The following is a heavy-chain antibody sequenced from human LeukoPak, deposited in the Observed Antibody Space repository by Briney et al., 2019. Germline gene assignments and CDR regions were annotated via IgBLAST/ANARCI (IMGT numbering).Heavy chain of an antibody. Sequence: GGSLRLSCAASGFTFSNYWMHWVRQVPGKGLMWVSRIKTDGSSTSYADSVKGRFTISRDNAKNMLYLQMNSLRVEDTAVYYCARDFMYSITCAGCWGQGTLVTVSS. D-gene: IGHD6-13*01. V-gene: IGHV3-74*01. CDR1: GFTFSNYW. CDR3: ARDFMYSITCAGC. J-gene: IGHJ4*02. CDR2: IKTDGSST.